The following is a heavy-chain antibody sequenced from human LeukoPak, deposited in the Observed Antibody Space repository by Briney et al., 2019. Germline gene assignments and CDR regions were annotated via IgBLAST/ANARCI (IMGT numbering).Heavy chain of an antibody. V-gene: IGHV5-51*01. CDR2: ISPGDSAP. J-gene: IGHJ4*02. CDR1: GYNFTIYR. CDR3: ARQVGALDY. D-gene: IGHD1-26*01. Sequence: GESLKISCEGSGYNFTIYRIAWVRQMPGKGLECMGIISPGDSAPTYSPSFRGQVTISADKSISTAYLQWSSLKASDTAMYYCARQVGALDYWGQGTLVTVSS.